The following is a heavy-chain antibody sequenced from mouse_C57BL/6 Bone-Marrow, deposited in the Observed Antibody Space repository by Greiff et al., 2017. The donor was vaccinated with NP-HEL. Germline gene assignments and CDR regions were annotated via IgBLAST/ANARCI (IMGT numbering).Heavy chain of an antibody. V-gene: IGHV1-55*01. D-gene: IGHD1-1*01. CDR1: GYTFTSYW. J-gene: IGHJ3*01. CDR2: IYPGSGST. CDR3: ARDGSRVPFAY. Sequence: QVQLKQPGAELVKPGASVKMSCKASGYTFTSYWITWVKQRPGQGLEWIGEIYPGSGSTNYNAKFKSKATLTVDTSSSTAYMQLSSLTSEDSAVYYCARDGSRVPFAYWGQGTLVTVSA.